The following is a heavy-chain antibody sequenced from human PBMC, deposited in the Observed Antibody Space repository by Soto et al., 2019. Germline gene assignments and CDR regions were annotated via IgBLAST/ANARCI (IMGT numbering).Heavy chain of an antibody. Sequence: PGGSLRLSCAAFGLDFNKYAMTWVRQAPGKGLQWVSSITSNGDSTYYADSVKGRFTTSRDNSKNTLYLQMNSLRADDTAVFYCAKDSPSYTTSPFYFDSWGQGTLVTVSS. CDR2: ITSNGDST. CDR3: AKDSPSYTTSPFYFDS. CDR1: GLDFNKYA. J-gene: IGHJ4*02. D-gene: IGHD2-2*02. V-gene: IGHV3-23*01.